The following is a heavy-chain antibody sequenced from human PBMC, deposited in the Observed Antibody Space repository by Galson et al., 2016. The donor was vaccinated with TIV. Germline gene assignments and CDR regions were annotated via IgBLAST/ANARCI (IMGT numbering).Heavy chain of an antibody. CDR1: GYTFTSYY. V-gene: IGHV1-46*01. D-gene: IGHD4-17*01. J-gene: IGHJ4*02. CDR3: ARDLRGYGDYSQ. CDR2: INPSGGST. Sequence: SVKVSCKASGYTFTSYYMHWVRQAPGQGLEWMGIINPSGGSTSYAQKFQGRVTITADKATSTAYMDLSSLRSEDTAVYYCARDLRGYGDYSQWGQGTLLTVSS.